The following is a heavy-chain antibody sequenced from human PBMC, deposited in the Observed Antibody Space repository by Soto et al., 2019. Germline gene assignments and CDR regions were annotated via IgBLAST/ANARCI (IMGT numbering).Heavy chain of an antibody. CDR3: ARDQGYYDLSYYGMDV. CDR2: ISAYNGNT. J-gene: IGHJ6*02. D-gene: IGHD3-3*01. CDR1: GYTFTSYG. V-gene: IGHV1-18*01. Sequence: QVQLVQSGAEVKKPGASVKVSCKASGYTFTSYGISWVRQAPGQGLEWMGWISAYNGNTNYAQKLQGRVTMTTDTDTIXAYMELRSLRSDDTAVYYCARDQGYYDLSYYGMDVWGQGTTVTVSS.